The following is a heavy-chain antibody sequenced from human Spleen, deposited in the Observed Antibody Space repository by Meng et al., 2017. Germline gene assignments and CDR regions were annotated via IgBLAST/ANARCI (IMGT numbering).Heavy chain of an antibody. CDR3: AVSAHHWSLPGALDL. D-gene: IGHD2-21*02. Sequence: QVQLVQSGAEVKKPGASVKVSCKAFGFSFTSYTFHWVRQAPGQRLEWMGWINAGNGHTRFSQRFQGTVTITRDTSARIAYMELSSLRSEDTAVYYCAVSAHHWSLPGALDLWGQGTLVTVSS. V-gene: IGHV1-3*01. CDR1: GFSFTSYT. J-gene: IGHJ5*02. CDR2: INAGNGHT.